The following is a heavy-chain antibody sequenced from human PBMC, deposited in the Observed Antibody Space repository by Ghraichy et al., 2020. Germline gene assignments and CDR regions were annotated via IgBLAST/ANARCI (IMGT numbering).Heavy chain of an antibody. Sequence: GGSLRLSCAASGFTFSSYAMSWVRQAPGKGLEWASGISGSGGSTYYADSVKGRFTTSRDNSKNTLYLQMNSLRAEDTAVYYCAKDLEEGTVTAHAFDIWGQGTMVTVSS. D-gene: IGHD4-17*01. CDR1: GFTFSSYA. CDR3: AKDLEEGTVTAHAFDI. J-gene: IGHJ3*02. V-gene: IGHV3-23*01. CDR2: ISGSGGST.